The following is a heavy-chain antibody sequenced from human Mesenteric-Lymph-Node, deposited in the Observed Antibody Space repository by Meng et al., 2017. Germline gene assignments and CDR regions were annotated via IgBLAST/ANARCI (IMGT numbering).Heavy chain of an antibody. J-gene: IGHJ4*02. V-gene: IGHV4-39*07. Sequence: SETLSLTCTVSGGSISSSSYYWGWIRQPPGKGLEWIGSIYYSGSTYYNPSLKSRVTISVDTSKNQFSLKLSSVTAADTAVYYCAASDYYYDTIGHFWGQGTLVTVSS. D-gene: IGHD3-22*01. CDR2: IYYSGST. CDR3: AASDYYYDTIGHF. CDR1: GGSISSSSYY.